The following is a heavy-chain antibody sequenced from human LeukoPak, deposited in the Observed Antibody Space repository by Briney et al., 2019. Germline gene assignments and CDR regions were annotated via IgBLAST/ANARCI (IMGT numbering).Heavy chain of an antibody. CDR3: ADPGAQADF. CDR1: GFTFSGYA. D-gene: IGHD7-27*01. V-gene: IGHV3-23*01. CDR2: IGSDSSYT. J-gene: IGHJ4*02. Sequence: TGGSLRLSCAASGFTFSGYAMSWLRQAPGKGLEWVSTIGSDSSYTYYADSVKGRFTNSRDNSKNTVYLQMNSLRVDDTAVYYCADPGAQADFWGLGTLVTVSS.